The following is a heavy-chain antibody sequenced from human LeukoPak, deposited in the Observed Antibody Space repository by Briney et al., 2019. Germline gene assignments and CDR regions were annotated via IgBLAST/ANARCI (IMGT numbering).Heavy chain of an antibody. J-gene: IGHJ4*02. D-gene: IGHD2-2*01. CDR2: FNSDGSST. CDR1: GFTFSSYW. CDR3: ARDKSMYCSSTSCHQGFDY. V-gene: IGHV3-74*01. Sequence: GGSLRLSCAASGFTFSSYWMHWVRQAPGKGLVWVSRFNSDGSSTSYADSVKGRFTISRDNAKNTLYLQMNSLRAEDTAVYYCARDKSMYCSSTSCHQGFDYWGQGTLVTVSS.